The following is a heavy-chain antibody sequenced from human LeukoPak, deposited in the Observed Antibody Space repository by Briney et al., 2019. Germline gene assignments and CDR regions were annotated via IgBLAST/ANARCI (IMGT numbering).Heavy chain of an antibody. CDR3: ARSAYNYGCLYFDH. CDR1: GYTFTGSF. V-gene: IGHV1-2*02. D-gene: IGHD5-18*01. Sequence: ASVKVSCKASGYTFTGSFIHYVREAPGQGLEWMGWIDPNSDNIRYSETFTDRVTMTRDTSTNTAYMELSWLRSDDTAVYYCARSAYNYGCLYFDHGGQGTLVIVSS. J-gene: IGHJ4*02. CDR2: IDPNSDNI.